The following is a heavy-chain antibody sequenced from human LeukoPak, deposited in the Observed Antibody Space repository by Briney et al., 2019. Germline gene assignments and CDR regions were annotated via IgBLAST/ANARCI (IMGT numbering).Heavy chain of an antibody. V-gene: IGHV3-48*01. D-gene: IGHD6-6*01. CDR3: ARAPYSSSSFDY. CDR2: ISSSSTTI. J-gene: IGHJ4*02. CDR1: GFTFSSHS. Sequence: GSLRLPCAASGFTFSSHSMNWVRQAPGKGLEWVSYISSSSTTIYYADSVKGRFTISRDNAKNSLYLQMNSLRAEDTAVYYCARAPYSSSSFDYWGQGTLVTVSS.